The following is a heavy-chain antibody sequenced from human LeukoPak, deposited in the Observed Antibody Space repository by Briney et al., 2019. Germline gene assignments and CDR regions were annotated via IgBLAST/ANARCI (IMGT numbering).Heavy chain of an antibody. CDR1: GGSISSGGYY. Sequence: SESLSPTCTVSGGSISSGGYYWSCIRQHPGKGLECGGDIYYSGSTYYNPSLKSRVTISVATSKNKFYLKLSSVTAADTAVYYCARVSLEQAPIGFYYYYGMDVWGQGTTVTVS. D-gene: IGHD5-12*01. CDR2: IYYSGST. J-gene: IGHJ6*02. V-gene: IGHV4-31*03. CDR3: ARVSLEQAPIGFYYYYGMDV.